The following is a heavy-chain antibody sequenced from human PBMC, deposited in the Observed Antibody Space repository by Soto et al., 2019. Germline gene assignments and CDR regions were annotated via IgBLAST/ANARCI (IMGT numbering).Heavy chain of an antibody. CDR2: INHSGST. V-gene: IGHV4-34*01. J-gene: IGHJ4*02. Sequence: PSETLSLTCAVYGRSFSSYYWSWIRQPPGKGLAWIGEINHSGSTNYNPPLKSRVTISVDTSENQFSLRLSSVTGADTAFYYCARVMGEFSLPVALDFDFWGPGTLVTVSS. CDR3: ARVMGEFSLPVALDFDF. CDR1: GRSFSSYY. D-gene: IGHD3-16*01.